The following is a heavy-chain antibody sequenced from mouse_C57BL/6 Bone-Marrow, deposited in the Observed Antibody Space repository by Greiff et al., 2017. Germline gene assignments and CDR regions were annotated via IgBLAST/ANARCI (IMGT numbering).Heavy chain of an antibody. CDR2: INPSNGGT. V-gene: IGHV1-53*01. J-gene: IGHJ1*03. CDR3: ARTAPYYGSGVWYFDV. D-gene: IGHD1-1*01. Sequence: QQPGQGLEWIGNINPSNGGTNYNEKFKSKATLTVDKSSSTAYMQLSSLTSEDSAVYYCARTAPYYGSGVWYFDVWGTGTTVTVSS.